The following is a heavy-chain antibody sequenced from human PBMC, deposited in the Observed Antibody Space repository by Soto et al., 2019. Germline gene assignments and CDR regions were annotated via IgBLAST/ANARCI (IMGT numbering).Heavy chain of an antibody. CDR3: AKNYYYDY. J-gene: IGHJ4*02. Sequence: GGSLGLSCAASGFTFSNYAMNWGRQAPGKGLEWVSSIGTGGDTNYADSVKGRFTISRDNSRNTLYLQMNSLRAEDTALYYCAKNYYYDYWGQGTLVTVSS. V-gene: IGHV3-23*01. CDR2: IGTGGDT. CDR1: GFTFSNYA.